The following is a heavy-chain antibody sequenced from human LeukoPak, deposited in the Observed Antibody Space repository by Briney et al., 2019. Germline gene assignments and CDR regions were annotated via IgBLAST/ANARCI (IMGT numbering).Heavy chain of an antibody. CDR2: IYPGDSDT. CDR1: GYSFTSYW. D-gene: IGHD6-19*01. CDR3: ARLAWLVYFDY. Sequence: GESLKISCKGSGYSFTSYWIGWVRQMPGKGLEGMGIIYPGDSDTSYSPSFQGQFTISADKSISTAYLQWSSLKASDTAMYYCARLAWLVYFDYWGQGPLVTVSS. J-gene: IGHJ4*02. V-gene: IGHV5-51*01.